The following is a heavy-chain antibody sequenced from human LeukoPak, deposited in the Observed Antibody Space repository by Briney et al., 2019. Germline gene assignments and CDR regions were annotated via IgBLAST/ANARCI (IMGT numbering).Heavy chain of an antibody. V-gene: IGHV1-2*02. D-gene: IGHD5-12*01. Sequence: ASVKVSCKASGYTFIGHYMHWVRQAPGQGLEWMGWINPNSGGTNYAQKFQGRVTMTRDTSISTAYMELSSLRSDDTADDTAVYYCARQYTGYHFDYWGQGTLVTVSS. CDR2: INPNSGGT. CDR1: GYTFIGHY. J-gene: IGHJ4*02. CDR3: ARQYTGYHFDY.